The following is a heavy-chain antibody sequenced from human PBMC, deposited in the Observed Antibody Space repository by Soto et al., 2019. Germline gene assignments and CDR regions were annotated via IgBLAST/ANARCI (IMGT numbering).Heavy chain of an antibody. J-gene: IGHJ4*02. V-gene: IGHV3-23*01. D-gene: IGHD5-12*01. CDR3: AKRIMATIGHFDS. Sequence: GGSLRLSCAASGFTFSSYAMSWVRQAPGKGLEWVSAISGIGHSTYYADSVKGRFTISRDNSKNTLYLQMNSLRAEDTAVYYCAKRIMATIGHFDSWGQGTLVTVSS. CDR1: GFTFSSYA. CDR2: ISGIGHST.